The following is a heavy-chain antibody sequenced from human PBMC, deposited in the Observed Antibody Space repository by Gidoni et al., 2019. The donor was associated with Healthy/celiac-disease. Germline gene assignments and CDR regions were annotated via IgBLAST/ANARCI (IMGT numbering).Heavy chain of an antibody. D-gene: IGHD6-13*01. CDR2: IYPGDSDT. Sequence: EVQLVQSGAEVQKPGESLQISCKGSGYSFTRYWIGWVGQMPGKGLEWMGIIYPGDSDTRYSPYFQGQVTISADTSISTAYLQWSSLKASDTAMYYCARLTGCCSSSWYATFDYWGQGTLVTVSS. V-gene: IGHV5-51*01. CDR3: ARLTGCCSSSWYATFDY. CDR1: GYSFTRYW. J-gene: IGHJ4*02.